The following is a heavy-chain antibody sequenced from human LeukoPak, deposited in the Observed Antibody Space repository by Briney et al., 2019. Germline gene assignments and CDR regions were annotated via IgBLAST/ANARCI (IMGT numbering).Heavy chain of an antibody. V-gene: IGHV4-59*10. CDR3: ARVPTRITGERFLDY. D-gene: IGHD7-27*01. Sequence: SETLSLTCAVYGGSFSGYYWSWIRQPAGKGLEWIGRIYTSGSTNYNPSLKSRVTMSVDTSKNQFSLKLSSVTAADTAVYYCARVPTRITGERFLDYWGQGTLVTVSS. CDR1: GGSFSGYY. J-gene: IGHJ4*02. CDR2: IYTSGST.